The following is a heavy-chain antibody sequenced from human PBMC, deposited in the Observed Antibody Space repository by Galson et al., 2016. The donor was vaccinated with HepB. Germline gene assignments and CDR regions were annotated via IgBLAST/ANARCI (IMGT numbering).Heavy chain of an antibody. D-gene: IGHD5-18*01. Sequence: SVKVSCKASGGTFNNYAVSWVRQAPGQGLEYLGGIIPLFGTTKSAQKFQGRVTMTVDESTSTVFLEVSSLRFEDTAVYYCAGDSGGYTFGRFDDWGQGTLVTVS. CDR3: AGDSGGYTFGRFDD. J-gene: IGHJ4*02. V-gene: IGHV1-69*13. CDR2: IIPLFGTT. CDR1: GGTFNNYA.